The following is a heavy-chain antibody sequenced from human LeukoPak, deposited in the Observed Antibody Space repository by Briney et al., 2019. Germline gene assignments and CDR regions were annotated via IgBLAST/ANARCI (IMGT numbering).Heavy chain of an antibody. Sequence: SETLSLTCAVYGGSFSGYYWSWIRQPPGKGLEWIGEINHSGNTNYNPSLKSRVTISVDTSKNQFSLKLSSVTAADTAVYYCASQYNWNYEDHWGQGTLVTVSS. D-gene: IGHD1-7*01. J-gene: IGHJ4*02. CDR1: GGSFSGYY. CDR3: ASQYNWNYEDH. V-gene: IGHV4-34*01. CDR2: INHSGNT.